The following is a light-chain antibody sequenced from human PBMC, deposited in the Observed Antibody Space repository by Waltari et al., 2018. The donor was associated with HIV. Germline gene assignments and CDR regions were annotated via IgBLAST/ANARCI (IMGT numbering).Light chain of an antibody. V-gene: IGLV2-8*01. CDR3: SSFAGTHKL. J-gene: IGLJ2*01. Sequence: QSALTQSPSASGSPGQSVNISCPGANGDSSDYNYVSWYQQHSDRPPKLIIFEVTKRPSGVPDRFSGSKSGNTASLFVSGLQPEDEATYFCSSFAGTHKLFGGGTKLTVL. CDR2: EVT. CDR1: NGDSSDYNY.